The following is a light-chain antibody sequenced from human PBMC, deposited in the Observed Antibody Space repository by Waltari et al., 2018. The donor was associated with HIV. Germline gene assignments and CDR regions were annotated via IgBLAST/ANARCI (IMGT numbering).Light chain of an antibody. V-gene: IGLV2-14*03. J-gene: IGLJ2*01. Sequence: AVTQPASVSGLPGPSTTISCTGDDSDFGLYDFVPWYQQHSGKPPRLILYDVDSRASGVSDRFSGSMSGNTASLTISGLRAEDEGHYYCASFTGDNTVIFGGGTEVTVL. CDR3: ASFTGDNTVI. CDR2: DVD. CDR1: DSDFGLYDF.